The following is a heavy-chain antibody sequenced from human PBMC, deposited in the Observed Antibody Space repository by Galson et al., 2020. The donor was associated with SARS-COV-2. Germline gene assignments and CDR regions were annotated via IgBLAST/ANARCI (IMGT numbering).Heavy chain of an antibody. CDR1: GGSISSNNW. Sequence: SETLSLTCAVSGGSISSNNWWSWVRQPPGKGLEWIGEIYHSGSTNYNPSLKSRVTISVEKSKNQFPLKLSSVTAADTAVYYCARVGVAGTYYFDYWGQGTLVTVSS. V-gene: IGHV4-4*02. J-gene: IGHJ4*02. CDR2: IYHSGST. D-gene: IGHD6-19*01. CDR3: ARVGVAGTYYFDY.